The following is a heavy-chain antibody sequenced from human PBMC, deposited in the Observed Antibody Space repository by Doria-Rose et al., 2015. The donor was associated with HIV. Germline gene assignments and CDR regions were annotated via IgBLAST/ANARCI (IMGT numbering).Heavy chain of an antibody. CDR1: GFTFSSHR. CDR3: ATGVTLDY. J-gene: IGHJ4*02. D-gene: IGHD3-10*01. V-gene: IGHV3-21*01. CDR2: ISSTSAYI. Sequence: VQLVQSGGGLVRPGGSLRLSCATSGFTFSSHRINWVRQAPGNGLEWVYSISSTSAYINCADSVRGRFTISRDDAKNSLYLQMDSLRAEDTAIYYCATGVTLDYWGQGTLVTVSS.